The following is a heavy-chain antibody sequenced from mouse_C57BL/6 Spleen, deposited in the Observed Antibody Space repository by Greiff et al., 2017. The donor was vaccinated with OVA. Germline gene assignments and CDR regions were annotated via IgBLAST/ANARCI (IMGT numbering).Heavy chain of an antibody. CDR2: ISDGGSYT. J-gene: IGHJ3*01. CDR1: GFTFSSYA. CDR3: AKGGSSLAWFAY. D-gene: IGHD1-1*01. Sequence: EVKLVESGGGLVKPGGSLKLSCAASGFTFSSYAMSWVRQTPEKRLEWVATISDGGSYTYYPDNVKGRFTISRDNAKNNLYLQMSHLKSEDTAMYYCAKGGSSLAWFAYWGQGTLVTVSA. V-gene: IGHV5-4*03.